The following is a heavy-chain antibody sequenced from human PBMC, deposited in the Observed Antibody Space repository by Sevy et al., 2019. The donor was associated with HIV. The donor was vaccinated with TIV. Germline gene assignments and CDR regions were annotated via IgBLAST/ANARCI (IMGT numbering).Heavy chain of an antibody. D-gene: IGHD3-16*01. CDR2: ISGSDNTI. J-gene: IGHJ6*02. Sequence: GGSLRLSCAASGFTFSDYYMSWIRQAPGKGLEWLSYISGSDNTIYYADSVKGRFTISRDNAKNSLYLQMSSLRADDTAVYYCARDHVKDGKGGDYYYHAMDVWGRGTTVTVSS. CDR3: ARDHVKDGKGGDYYYHAMDV. V-gene: IGHV3-11*01. CDR1: GFTFSDYY.